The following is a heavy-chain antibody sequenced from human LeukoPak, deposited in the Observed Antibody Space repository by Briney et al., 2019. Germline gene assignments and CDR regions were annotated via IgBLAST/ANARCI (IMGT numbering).Heavy chain of an antibody. V-gene: IGHV3-74*01. CDR3: ARMRASSSWYWIRFVY. J-gene: IGHJ4*02. Sequence: PGGSLRLSCAASGFTFSSYWMHWVRQAPGKGRVWVSRINSDGSSTSYADSVKGRFTISRDNAKNTLYLQMNSLRAEDTAVYYCARMRASSSWYWIRFVYWGQGTLVTVSS. D-gene: IGHD6-13*01. CDR2: INSDGSST. CDR1: GFTFSSYW.